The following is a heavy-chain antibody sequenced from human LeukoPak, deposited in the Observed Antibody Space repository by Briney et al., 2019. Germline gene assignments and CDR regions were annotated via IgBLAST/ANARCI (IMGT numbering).Heavy chain of an antibody. CDR3: ARGDSSRYSVVDYFDY. J-gene: IGHJ4*02. V-gene: IGHV3-48*04. CDR1: GFTFSSYS. Sequence: PGGSLRLSCAASGFTFSSYSMNSVRQAPGKGLEWVSYISSSSNIINYADSVKGRFTISRDNAKNSLYLQMNSLRAEDTAVYYCARGDSSRYSVVDYFDYWGQGTLVTVSS. CDR2: ISSSSNII. D-gene: IGHD6-13*01.